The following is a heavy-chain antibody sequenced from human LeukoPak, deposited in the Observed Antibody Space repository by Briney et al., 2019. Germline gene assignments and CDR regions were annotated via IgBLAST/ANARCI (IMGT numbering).Heavy chain of an antibody. J-gene: IGHJ4*02. CDR1: GFTVSSNY. CDR2: ISRDSNYI. V-gene: IGHV3-21*06. CDR3: ARESPENDY. Sequence: PGGSLRLSCAASGFTVSSNYMSWVRQAPGKGLEWVSSISRDSNYIYYADSVKGRFTISRDNAKNSLHLQMKSLKAEDTAVYYCARESPENDYWGQGTLVTVSS. D-gene: IGHD5-24*01.